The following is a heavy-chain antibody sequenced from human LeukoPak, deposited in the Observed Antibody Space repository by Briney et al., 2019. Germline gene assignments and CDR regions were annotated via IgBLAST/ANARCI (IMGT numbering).Heavy chain of an antibody. V-gene: IGHV3-74*01. CDR1: GFTFSNHW. D-gene: IGHD5-18*01. J-gene: IGHJ4*02. CDR3: ARGGSDTAMAHDY. Sequence: GGSQRLSCAASGFTFSNHWMHWVRQAPGKGLMWVSRINRGGSRTDYADSVKGRFTISRDDAKNTLYLQLNSLRAEDTAVYFCARGGSDTAMAHDYWGQGTLVTVSS. CDR2: INRGGSRT.